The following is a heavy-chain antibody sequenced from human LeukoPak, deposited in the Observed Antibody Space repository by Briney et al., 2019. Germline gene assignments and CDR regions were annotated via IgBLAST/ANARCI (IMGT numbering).Heavy chain of an antibody. J-gene: IGHJ6*02. CDR2: FDPEDGET. D-gene: IGHD6-19*01. V-gene: IGHV1-24*01. CDR3: ARVYSSGWYGVYYYYGMDV. Sequence: ASVKVSCKVSGYTLTELSMHWVRQAPGKGLEWMGGFDPEDGETIYAQKFQGRVTITADESTSTAYMELSSLRSEDTAVYYCARVYSSGWYGVYYYYGMDVWGQGTTVTVSS. CDR1: GYTLTELS.